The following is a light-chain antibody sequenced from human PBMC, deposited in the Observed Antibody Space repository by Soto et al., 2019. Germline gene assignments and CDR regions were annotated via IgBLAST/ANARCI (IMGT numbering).Light chain of an antibody. J-gene: IGKJ3*01. CDR3: QQYDRYSLS. V-gene: IGKV1-5*03. CDR1: QSIRQW. CDR2: KAS. Sequence: DIQMTQSPSTLSASLGDRVTITCRASQSIRQWLAWYQHKPGKAPKLLIYKASTLDSGVPSRFSGSGSGTGFTLTISSLQPDDFATYYCQQYDRYSLSFGPGTKVEIK.